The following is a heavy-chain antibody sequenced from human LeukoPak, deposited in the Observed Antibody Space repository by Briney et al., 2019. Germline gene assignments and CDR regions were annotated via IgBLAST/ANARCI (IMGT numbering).Heavy chain of an antibody. V-gene: IGHV3-33*06. D-gene: IGHD6-19*01. Sequence: GGSLRLSCAASGFTFSSYGMHWVRQAPGKGLEWVAVIWYDGSNKYYADSVKGRFTISIDNSKNTLYLQMNSLRAEDTAVYYCAKEGFSGCLDYWGQGTLVTVSS. CDR2: IWYDGSNK. CDR1: GFTFSSYG. J-gene: IGHJ4*02. CDR3: AKEGFSGCLDY.